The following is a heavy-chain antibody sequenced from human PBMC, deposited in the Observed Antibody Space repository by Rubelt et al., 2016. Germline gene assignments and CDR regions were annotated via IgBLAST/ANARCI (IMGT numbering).Heavy chain of an antibody. CDR2: TYYRSKWSS. Sequence: QVQLQQSGPGLVKPSQTLSLTCAISGDSVSSNSAAWNWIRQSPSRGREWLGRTYYRSKWSSSYALSVKSRITINADTSRNQFSLQLNSVSPEDTAVYYCARVGDYYFDYWGQGSLVTVSS. CDR1: GDSVSSNSAA. CDR3: ARVGDYYFDY. D-gene: IGHD3-16*01. J-gene: IGHJ4*02. V-gene: IGHV6-1*01.